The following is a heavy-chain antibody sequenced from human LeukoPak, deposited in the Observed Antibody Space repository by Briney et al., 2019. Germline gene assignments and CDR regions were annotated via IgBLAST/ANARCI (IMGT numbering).Heavy chain of an antibody. CDR3: AKTTSQLAVVPVYNKGFDP. D-gene: IGHD6-19*01. CDR1: GFTFSSFA. Sequence: PGGSLRLSCAASGFTFSSFAMSWLAQAPGKGLEWVSAISGSGGRTYYAVSVKGRFTISSDNSTNTLYLQMNSLRAEDTAVYYCAKTTSQLAVVPVYNKGFDPWGQGTLVTVSS. J-gene: IGHJ5*02. CDR2: ISGSGGRT. V-gene: IGHV3-23*01.